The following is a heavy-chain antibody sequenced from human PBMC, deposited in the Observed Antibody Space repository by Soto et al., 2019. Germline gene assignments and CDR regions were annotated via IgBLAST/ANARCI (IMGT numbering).Heavy chain of an antibody. J-gene: IGHJ4*02. Sequence: SETLSLTCTFSVVSMSSSGYSCGWIRQPPWKGLEWIGSMYYSGSTYYNPSLKSRVTISVATSKNQISLKLRSVTAADAAVYYSGRRTDDSSGYGVYYFVYWGPGALQNVSS. D-gene: IGHD3-22*01. CDR3: GRRTDDSSGYGVYYFVY. V-gene: IGHV4-39*01. CDR1: VVSMSSSGYS. CDR2: MYYSGST.